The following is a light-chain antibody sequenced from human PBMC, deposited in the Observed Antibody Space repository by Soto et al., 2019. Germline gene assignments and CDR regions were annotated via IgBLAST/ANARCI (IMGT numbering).Light chain of an antibody. CDR2: AAS. J-gene: IGKJ2*01. CDR3: QQQGI. Sequence: EIVLTQSPGTLSMSPEERATLSCRASQSLSSSYVVWYQQKLGQAPRLLIFAASRRAPGIPDRFSGSGSATEYILTISRLEPEDFAVYYCQQQGIFGRGTKVDIK. V-gene: IGKV3-20*01. CDR1: QSLSSSY.